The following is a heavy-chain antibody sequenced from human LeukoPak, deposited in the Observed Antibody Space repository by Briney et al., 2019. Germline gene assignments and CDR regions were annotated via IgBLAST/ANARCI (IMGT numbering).Heavy chain of an antibody. V-gene: IGHV3-48*02. D-gene: IGHD3-3*01. CDR2: ISTGSSTT. CDR3: ARTYYDFWSGYYDRYYYGMDV. J-gene: IGHJ6*02. CDR1: EFAFSTYN. Sequence: GGSLRLSCAASEFAFSTYNMNWVRQAPGKGLEWVSYISTGSSTTYYADSVKGRFTISRDNVENSLYLQMNSLRDEDTAVYYCARTYYDFWSGYYDRYYYGMDVWGQGTTVTVSS.